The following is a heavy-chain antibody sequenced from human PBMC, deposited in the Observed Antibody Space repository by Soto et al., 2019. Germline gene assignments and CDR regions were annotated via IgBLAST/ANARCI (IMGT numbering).Heavy chain of an antibody. J-gene: IGHJ5*02. V-gene: IGHV1-69*04. CDR3: ARDLVVARPSYWFDP. CDR2: IIPIVGST. D-gene: IGHD6-6*01. CDR1: GGTFSSYA. Sequence: ASVKVSCKASGGTFSSYAISWVRQAPGQGLEWMGRIIPIVGSTSYAQKFQGRVTMTRDTSTSTVYMELSSLRSEDTAVYYCARDLVVARPSYWFDPWGQGTLVTVSS.